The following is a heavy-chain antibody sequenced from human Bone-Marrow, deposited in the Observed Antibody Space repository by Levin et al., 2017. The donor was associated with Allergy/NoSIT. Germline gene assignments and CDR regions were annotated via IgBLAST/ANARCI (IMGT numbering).Heavy chain of an antibody. D-gene: IGHD2-21*02. Sequence: GESLKISCAASGFTFSSYGMHWVRQAPGKGLEWVAVISYDGSNKYYADSVKGRFTISRDNSKNTLYLQMNSLRAEDTAVYYCAKAGCGGDCPPFDYWGQGTLVTVSS. CDR2: ISYDGSNK. V-gene: IGHV3-30*18. CDR3: AKAGCGGDCPPFDY. J-gene: IGHJ4*02. CDR1: GFTFSSYG.